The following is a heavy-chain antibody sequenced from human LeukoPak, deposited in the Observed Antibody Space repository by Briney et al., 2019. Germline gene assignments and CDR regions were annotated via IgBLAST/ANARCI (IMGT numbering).Heavy chain of an antibody. V-gene: IGHV3-30*18. J-gene: IGHJ6*02. CDR3: AKALHAHYDFWSGYPYYYYGMDV. D-gene: IGHD3-3*01. CDR1: GLTFSSYG. CDR2: ISYDGSNK. Sequence: PGGSLRLSCAASGLTFSSYGMHWVRQAPGKGLEWVAVISYDGSNKYYADSVKGRFTISRDNSKNTLYLQMNSLRAEDTAVYYCAKALHAHYDFWSGYPYYYYGMDVWGQGTTVTVSS.